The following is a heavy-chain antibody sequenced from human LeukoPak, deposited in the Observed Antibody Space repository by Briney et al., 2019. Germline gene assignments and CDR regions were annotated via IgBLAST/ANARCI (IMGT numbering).Heavy chain of an antibody. Sequence: PGGSLRLSCAASGFIFRDYWMLWVRQAPGKGLIWVSRIDRDGFPTIYVDSVKGRFTVSRNNARNTLYLQMNNLRDDDSAVYYCAASRWSGALDFWGKGSLVTVSS. CDR3: AASRWSGALDF. CDR1: GFIFRDYW. CDR2: IDRDGFPT. D-gene: IGHD3-3*01. V-gene: IGHV3-74*01. J-gene: IGHJ4*02.